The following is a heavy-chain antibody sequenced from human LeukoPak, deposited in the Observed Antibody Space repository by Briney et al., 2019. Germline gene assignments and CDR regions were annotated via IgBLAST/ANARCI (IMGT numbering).Heavy chain of an antibody. V-gene: IGHV4-59*01. CDR2: MYYSGST. J-gene: IGHJ4*02. CDR3: ARENGHKYDY. Sequence: SETLSLTCTVSGGSISSYYWSWIRQPPGKGLEWVGSMYYSGSTNYNPSLTSRVTISVDTSKNQFSLKRSSVTAADTAVYYCARENGHKYDYWGQGTPVTVSS. CDR1: GGSISSYY. D-gene: IGHD5-24*01.